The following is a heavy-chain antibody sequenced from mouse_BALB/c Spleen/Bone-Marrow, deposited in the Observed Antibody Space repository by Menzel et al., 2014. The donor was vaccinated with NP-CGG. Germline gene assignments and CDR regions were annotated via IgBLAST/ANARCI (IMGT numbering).Heavy chain of an antibody. J-gene: IGHJ2*01. CDR1: GFTFSDFY. Sequence: EVQLVESGGGLVQPGGSLILSCATSGFTFSDFYMEWVRQSPGKRLEWIAISRNKANDYTTDYSASVKGRFIVSRDTSQSILYLQMHALRAEDTAIYYCVRGNWAFFDYWGQGATLTVSS. V-gene: IGHV7-1*02. CDR3: VRGNWAFFDY. CDR2: SRNKANDYTT. D-gene: IGHD4-1*01.